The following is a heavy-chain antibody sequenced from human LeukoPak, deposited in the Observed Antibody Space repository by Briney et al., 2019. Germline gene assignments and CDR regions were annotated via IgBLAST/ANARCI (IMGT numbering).Heavy chain of an antibody. Sequence: PEGSLRLSCAASGFTFSSYWMSWVRQAPGKGLEWVANIKQDGSEKYYVDSVKGRFTISRENAKNSLYLQMNSLRAEDTAVYYCARGTIAAAGYYYFDYWGQGTQVTVSS. V-gene: IGHV3-7*04. J-gene: IGHJ4*02. CDR2: IKQDGSEK. CDR1: GFTFSSYW. D-gene: IGHD6-13*01. CDR3: ARGTIAAAGYYYFDY.